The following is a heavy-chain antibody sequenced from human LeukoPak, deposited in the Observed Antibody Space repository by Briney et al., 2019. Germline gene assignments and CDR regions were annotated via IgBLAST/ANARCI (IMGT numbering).Heavy chain of an antibody. V-gene: IGHV3-21*01. J-gene: IGHJ3*02. CDR2: ISSSGTYV. CDR1: GFTFSSYS. Sequence: GGSLRLSCAASGFTFSSYSMNWVRQAPGKGLEWVSSISSSGTYVYYADSVKGRFTISRDNAKNSLSLQMNSPRADDVAVYYCARASSKQLAGYLPDGFDIWGQGTMVTVSS. D-gene: IGHD3-9*01. CDR3: ARASSKQLAGYLPDGFDI.